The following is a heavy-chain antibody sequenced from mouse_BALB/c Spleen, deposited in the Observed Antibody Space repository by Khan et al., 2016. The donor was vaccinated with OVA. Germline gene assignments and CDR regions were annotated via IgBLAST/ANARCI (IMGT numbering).Heavy chain of an antibody. CDR2: ISPGSGDT. Sequence: QVQLKQSGAELARPGASVKLSCKASGYTFTDYYINWVKQRTGQGLEWIGEISPGSGDTCYNERFKGTATLTADKSSSTAYMQLSSLTSEASAVFFCARRNYCGYTFAYWGQGTLVTVSA. D-gene: IGHD1-2*01. V-gene: IGHV1-77*01. CDR3: ARRNYCGYTFAY. CDR1: GYTFTDYY. J-gene: IGHJ3*01.